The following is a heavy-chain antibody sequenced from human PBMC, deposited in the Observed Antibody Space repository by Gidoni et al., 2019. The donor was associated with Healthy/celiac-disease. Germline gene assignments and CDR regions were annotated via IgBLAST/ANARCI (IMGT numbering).Heavy chain of an antibody. Sequence: QVQLQQWGAGLLKPSETLSLTCAVYGGSFSGYYWSWIRQPPGKGLEWIGEINHRGSTNYNPSLKSRVTISVDTSKNQFSLKLSSVTAADTAVYYCARDRYCSSTSCYYGRWFDPWGQGTLVTVSS. D-gene: IGHD2-2*01. V-gene: IGHV4-34*01. J-gene: IGHJ5*02. CDR2: INHRGST. CDR3: ARDRYCSSTSCYYGRWFDP. CDR1: GGSFSGYY.